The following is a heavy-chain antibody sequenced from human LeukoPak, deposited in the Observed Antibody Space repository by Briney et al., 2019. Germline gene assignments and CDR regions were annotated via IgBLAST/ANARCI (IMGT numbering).Heavy chain of an antibody. CDR1: GGSFSGYY. Sequence: PSETLSLTCAVYGGSFSGYYWSWIRQPPGKGLEWIGEINHSGSTNYNPSLKSRVTISVDTSKNQFPLKLSSVTAADTAVYYCARVKRWHDFWSGYYPHYFDYWGQGTLVTVSS. CDR2: INHSGST. J-gene: IGHJ4*02. V-gene: IGHV4-34*01. CDR3: ARVKRWHDFWSGYYPHYFDY. D-gene: IGHD3-3*01.